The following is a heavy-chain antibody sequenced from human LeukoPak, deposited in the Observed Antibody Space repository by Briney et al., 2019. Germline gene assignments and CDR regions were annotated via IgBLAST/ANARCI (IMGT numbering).Heavy chain of an antibody. J-gene: IGHJ5*02. CDR2: VYYSGST. D-gene: IGHD3-10*01. CDR3: ASQSPSNYDGLGSYFRVPFDP. V-gene: IGHV4-39*01. CDR1: GGSISSNSHY. Sequence: RSSETLSLTCTVSGGSISSNSHYWGWIRQSPGKGLEWLATVYYSGSTYYNPSLQSRLTISIDTSKNQFSLKLISLTAADTAVYYCASQSPSNYDGLGSYFRVPFDPWGQGILLTVSS.